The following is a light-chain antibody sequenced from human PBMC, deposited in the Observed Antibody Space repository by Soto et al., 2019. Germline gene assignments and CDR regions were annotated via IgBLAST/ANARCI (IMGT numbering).Light chain of an antibody. CDR2: DAY. Sequence: DIQMTQSPSSLSASVGDRVTITCRASQSIYSCLNWYQQKPGKAPKLLIYDAYSLQSGVQSSYSGSGYGTDFTLTSSRLQSESHATSHWLQTATAPETFAQETRVEIK. CDR1: QSIYSC. CDR3: LQTATAPET. V-gene: IGKV1-39*01. J-gene: IGKJ1*01.